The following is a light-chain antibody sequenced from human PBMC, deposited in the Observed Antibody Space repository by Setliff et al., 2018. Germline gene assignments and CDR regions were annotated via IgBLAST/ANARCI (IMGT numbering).Light chain of an antibody. Sequence: SYELTQPPSESVAPGKTARITCGGHNIGDKSVHWYQQKPGQAPVLVVYDDSDRPSGNPGRFSGSNSGNTATLTISRVEAGDEADYYCQVWDPASDHRVFGTGTKVTV. CDR3: QVWDPASDHRV. J-gene: IGLJ1*01. V-gene: IGLV3-21*03. CDR2: DDS. CDR1: NIGDKS.